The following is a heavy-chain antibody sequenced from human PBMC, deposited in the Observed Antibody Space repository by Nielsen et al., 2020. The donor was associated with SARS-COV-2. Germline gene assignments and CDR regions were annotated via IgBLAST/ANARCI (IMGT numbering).Heavy chain of an antibody. V-gene: IGHV3-53*01. J-gene: IGHJ4*02. CDR3: ARDWAPGGLGLDY. CDR2: IYSGGGT. Sequence: GESLKISCAASGFTVSSNYMSWVRQAPGKGLEWVSVIYSGGGTYYADSVKGRFTISRDNSKNTLYLQMNSLRAEDTAVYYCARDWAPGGLGLDYWGQGTLVTVSS. D-gene: IGHD3-16*01. CDR1: GFTVSSNY.